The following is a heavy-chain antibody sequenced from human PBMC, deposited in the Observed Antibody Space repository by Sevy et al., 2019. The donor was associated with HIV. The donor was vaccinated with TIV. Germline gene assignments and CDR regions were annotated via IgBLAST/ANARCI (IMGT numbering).Heavy chain of an antibody. CDR1: GITFSSHA. D-gene: IGHD4-17*01. J-gene: IGHJ4*02. Sequence: GGSLRLSCAASGITFSSHAMHWVRQAPGKGLEWVTIISYDGSNKYYADSVKGRFTISRDNSKNTLYLQMNSLRAEDTAVYYCARADYGDCSGEFDYWGQGTLVTVSS. CDR3: ARADYGDCSGEFDY. CDR2: ISYDGSNK. V-gene: IGHV3-30-3*01.